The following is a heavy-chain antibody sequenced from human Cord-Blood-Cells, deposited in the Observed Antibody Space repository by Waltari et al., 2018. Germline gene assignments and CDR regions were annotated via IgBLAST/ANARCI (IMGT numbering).Heavy chain of an antibody. V-gene: IGHV1-2*02. CDR3: ASRITGLFDY. CDR1: GYTSTGYY. CDR2: INPNSGGT. Sequence: QVQLVQSGAEVKKPGASVKVPCKASGYTSTGYYLPWVRQSPGQGLEWMGWINPNSGGTNYAQKCQVRVTMTRDTSISTAYMELSRLRSDDTAVYYCASRITGLFDYWGQGTLVTVSS. J-gene: IGHJ4*02. D-gene: IGHD1-20*01.